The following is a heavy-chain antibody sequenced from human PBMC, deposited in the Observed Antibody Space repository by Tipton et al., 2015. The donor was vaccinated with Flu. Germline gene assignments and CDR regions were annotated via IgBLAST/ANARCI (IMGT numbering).Heavy chain of an antibody. CDR1: GFTFSSFW. D-gene: IGHD6-13*01. CDR2: INNDGTST. J-gene: IGHJ6*02. CDR3: ARGPLPDSNWYNGMDV. Sequence: SLRLSCAASGFTFSSFWMHWVRQVPGKGLVWVSHINNDGTSTTYAESVKGRFTISRDNAKNSLYLQMNSLRVGDTAVYYCARGPLPDSNWYNGMDVWGQGTTVTVSS. V-gene: IGHV3-74*01.